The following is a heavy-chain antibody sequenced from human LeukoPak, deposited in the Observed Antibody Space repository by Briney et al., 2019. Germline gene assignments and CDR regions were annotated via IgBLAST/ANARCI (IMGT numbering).Heavy chain of an antibody. CDR3: ARDPCSSTSCRGPPWFDP. Sequence: GASVKVSCKASGYTFTSYYMHWVRQAPGQGLEWMGIINPSGGSTSYAQKFQDRVTMTRDTSTSTVYMELSSLRSEDTAVYYCARDPCSSTSCRGPPWFDPWGQGTLVTVSS. CDR1: GYTFTSYY. D-gene: IGHD2-2*01. CDR2: INPSGGST. J-gene: IGHJ5*02. V-gene: IGHV1-46*01.